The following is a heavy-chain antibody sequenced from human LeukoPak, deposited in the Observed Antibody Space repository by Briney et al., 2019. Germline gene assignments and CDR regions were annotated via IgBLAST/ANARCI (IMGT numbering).Heavy chain of an antibody. V-gene: IGHV1-46*03. D-gene: IGHD6-13*01. CDR2: INPSGGST. CDR3: ALAAAGTAYFDY. Sequence: ASVKVSCKAPGYTFTSYYMHWVRQAPGQGLEWMGIINPSGGSTSYAQKFQGRVTMTRDTSTSTVYMELSSLRSEDTAVYYCALAAAGTAYFDYWGQGTLVTVSS. CDR1: GYTFTSYY. J-gene: IGHJ4*02.